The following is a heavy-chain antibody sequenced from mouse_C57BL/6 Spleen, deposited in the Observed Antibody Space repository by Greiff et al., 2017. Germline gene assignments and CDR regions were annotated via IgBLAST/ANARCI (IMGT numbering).Heavy chain of an antibody. V-gene: IGHV7-3*01. CDR2: IRNKANGYTT. CDR3: ARLYYNYDDWYFDV. CDR1: GFTFTDYY. J-gene: IGHJ1*03. Sequence: EVKLVESGGGLVQPGGSLSLSCAASGFTFTDYYMSWVRQPPGKALEWLGFIRNKANGYTTESSASVQDRFTISRDNSQSILYLQLNALRAEDSATYYCARLYYNYDDWYFDVWGTGTTVTVSS. D-gene: IGHD2-4*01.